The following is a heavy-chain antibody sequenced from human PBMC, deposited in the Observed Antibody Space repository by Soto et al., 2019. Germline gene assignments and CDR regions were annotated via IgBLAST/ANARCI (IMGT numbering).Heavy chain of an antibody. Sequence: QVQLVESGGGVVQPGRSLRLSCAASGFTFSSYGMHWVRQAPGKGLEWVAVISYDGSNKYYADSVKGRFTISRDNSKNTLYLQMNSLRVEATAVYYCAKAARLRIHYYGMDVWGQGTTVTVSS. CDR1: GFTFSSYG. CDR3: AKAARLRIHYYGMDV. V-gene: IGHV3-30*18. J-gene: IGHJ6*02. CDR2: ISYDGSNK. D-gene: IGHD4-17*01.